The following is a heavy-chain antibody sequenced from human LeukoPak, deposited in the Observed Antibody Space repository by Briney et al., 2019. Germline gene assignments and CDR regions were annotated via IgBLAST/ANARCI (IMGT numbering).Heavy chain of an antibody. Sequence: GGSLRLSCAASGFPFSRYSMNWVRQAPGEGPEWVSSITSSSSNKDYVDSVKGRFTVSRDNSKNTLYLQMNSLRSDDTAVYYCAREFRTVTTLDYWGQGTLVTVSS. CDR1: GFPFSRYS. CDR3: AREFRTVTTLDY. D-gene: IGHD4-17*01. V-gene: IGHV3-21*04. CDR2: ITSSSSNK. J-gene: IGHJ4*02.